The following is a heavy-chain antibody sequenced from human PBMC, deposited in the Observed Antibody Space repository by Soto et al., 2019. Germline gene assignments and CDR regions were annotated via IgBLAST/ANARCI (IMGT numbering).Heavy chain of an antibody. CDR2: IYYSGST. CDR1: GGSISSGGYY. Sequence: QVQLQESGPGLVKPSQTLSLTCTVSGGSISSGGYYWSWIRQHPGKGLEWIGYIYYSGSTYYNPSLTCRVTISVDTSKNQFSLKLSSVTAAETAVYYCARDRDYDFHYMDVWGKGTTVTVSS. V-gene: IGHV4-31*03. CDR3: ARDRDYDFHYMDV. D-gene: IGHD3-3*01. J-gene: IGHJ6*03.